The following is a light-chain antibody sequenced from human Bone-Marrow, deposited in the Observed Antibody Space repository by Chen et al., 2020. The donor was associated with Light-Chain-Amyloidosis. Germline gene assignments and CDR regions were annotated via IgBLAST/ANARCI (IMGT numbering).Light chain of an antibody. J-gene: IGKJ4*01. Sequence: EIVLTQSSGTLSLSPGEGANLSCRASQTISINYLTWYQQKFGQAPRLLIYGSSSKATGIPDRFTGSGSGTDFTITIDRLEPEECAMYDCRQYGTSPLTFGGGTKVEIK. CDR3: RQYGTSPLT. V-gene: IGKV3-20*01. CDR2: GSS. CDR1: QTISINY.